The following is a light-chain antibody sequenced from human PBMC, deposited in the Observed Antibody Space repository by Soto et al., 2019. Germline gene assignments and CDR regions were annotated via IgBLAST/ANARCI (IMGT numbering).Light chain of an antibody. CDR3: QQSYSSPLT. J-gene: IGKJ4*01. V-gene: IGKV1-39*01. CDR1: QSISSY. Sequence: DIQMTQSPSSLSAFVGDRVTITCRASQSISSYLNWYQQKPGKAPKFLIYAASDLHTGVPSRFSGSGSGTDFTLTISSLQPEDFATYYCQQSYSSPLTFGGGTKVEI. CDR2: AAS.